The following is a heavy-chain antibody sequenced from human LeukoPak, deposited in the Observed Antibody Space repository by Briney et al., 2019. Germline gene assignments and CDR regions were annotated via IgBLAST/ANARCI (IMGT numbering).Heavy chain of an antibody. CDR1: GYTFTSYG. J-gene: IGHJ5*02. CDR3: ARGLYYDFWSGYYTRGWFDP. V-gene: IGHV1-18*01. Sequence: ASVKVSCKASGYTFTSYGISWVRQAPGQGLEWMGWISAYNGNTNYAQKLQGRVTMTTDTSTSTAYMELRSLRSDDTAVYYCARGLYYDFWSGYYTRGWFDPWGQETLVTVSS. D-gene: IGHD3-3*01. CDR2: ISAYNGNT.